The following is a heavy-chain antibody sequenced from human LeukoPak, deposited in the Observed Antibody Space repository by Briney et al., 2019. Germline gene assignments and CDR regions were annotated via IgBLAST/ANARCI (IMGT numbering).Heavy chain of an antibody. J-gene: IGHJ4*02. Sequence: SETLSLTCTVSGGSISSYYWSWLRQPPGKGLEWLGYIYYSGSTNYNPSLKSRVTISVDTSKNQFSLKLSSVTAADTAVYYCARQDSGSSLGYFDYWGQGTLVTVSS. D-gene: IGHD3-10*01. V-gene: IGHV4-59*08. CDR2: IYYSGST. CDR1: GGSISSYY. CDR3: ARQDSGSSLGYFDY.